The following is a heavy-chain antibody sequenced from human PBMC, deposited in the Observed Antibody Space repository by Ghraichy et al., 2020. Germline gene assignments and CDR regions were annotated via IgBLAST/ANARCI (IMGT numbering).Heavy chain of an antibody. D-gene: IGHD6-19*01. J-gene: IGHJ4*02. CDR2: IRNDASDK. CDR1: GFTFSSFG. V-gene: IGHV3-30*02. Sequence: GGSLRLSCAASGFTFSSFGMHWVRQAPGKGLEWLAFIRNDASDKYYADSVEGRFTISRDDSKNTVYLQMNSLRVEDTAVYYCVKDNPVADYWGQGALVTVSS. CDR3: VKDNPVADY.